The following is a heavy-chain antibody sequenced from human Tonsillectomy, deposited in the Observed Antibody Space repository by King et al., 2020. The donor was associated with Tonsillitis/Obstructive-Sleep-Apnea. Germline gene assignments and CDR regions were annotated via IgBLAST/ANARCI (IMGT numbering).Heavy chain of an antibody. J-gene: IGHJ3*02. Sequence: VQLVESGGGLVQPGGSLRLSCAASGFTFSTYWMMWVRQAPGRGLEWVANIKQDGSTKNYVDSVTGRFTISRDNAKRSLYLQMDSLRAEDTAVYYCARDAIPRVSSVSFDALDIWGQGTMVTVSS. V-gene: IGHV3-7*03. CDR3: ARDAIPRVSSVSFDALDI. D-gene: IGHD5/OR15-5a*01. CDR1: GFTFSTYW. CDR2: IKQDGSTK.